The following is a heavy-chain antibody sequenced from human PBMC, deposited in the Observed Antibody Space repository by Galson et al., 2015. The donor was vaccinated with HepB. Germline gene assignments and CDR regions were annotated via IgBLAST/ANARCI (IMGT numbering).Heavy chain of an antibody. Sequence: SVKVSCKAYRYTFTKFGISWVRQAPGQGLEWMGWINPYNGNTNYAQKFQGRVIMTTDTSTSTAYMELRSLRSDDPAVYYCARGGMATIGGPTFDYWGQGTLVTVSS. J-gene: IGHJ4*02. D-gene: IGHD5-24*01. CDR3: ARGGMATIGGPTFDY. CDR1: RYTFTKFG. CDR2: INPYNGNT. V-gene: IGHV1-18*01.